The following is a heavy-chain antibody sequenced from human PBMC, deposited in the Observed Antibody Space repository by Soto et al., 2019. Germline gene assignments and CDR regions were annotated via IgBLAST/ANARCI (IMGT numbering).Heavy chain of an antibody. CDR2: ISAYNGNT. CDR3: ATSYGSGYRAFDY. Sequence: ASVKVSCKASGYTFTSYGISWVRQAPGQGPEWMGWISAYNGNTNYAQKFQGRVTMTADKSTSTAYMELRSLRSEDTAFYYCATSYGSGYRAFDYWGQGALVTVSS. D-gene: IGHD3-10*01. CDR1: GYTFTSYG. J-gene: IGHJ4*02. V-gene: IGHV1-18*01.